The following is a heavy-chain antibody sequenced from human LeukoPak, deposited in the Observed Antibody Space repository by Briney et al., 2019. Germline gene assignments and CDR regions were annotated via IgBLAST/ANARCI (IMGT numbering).Heavy chain of an antibody. Sequence: GGALRLSCAASALTVTANSMNWVHQAPGKGLERVSRVSSGGDAFYADSVKGRFSISRDTSKNTVFLQMDSLRAEDTAVYYCAKFGDHMPDAFDIWGQGTMVTVAA. J-gene: IGHJ3*02. D-gene: IGHD4-17*01. CDR2: VSSGGDA. CDR3: AKFGDHMPDAFDI. V-gene: IGHV3-53*01. CDR1: ALTVTANS.